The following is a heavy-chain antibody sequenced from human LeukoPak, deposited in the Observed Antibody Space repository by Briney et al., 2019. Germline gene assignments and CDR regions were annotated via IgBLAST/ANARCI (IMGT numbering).Heavy chain of an antibody. J-gene: IGHJ4*02. V-gene: IGHV3-66*01. CDR1: GFTFSGNH. D-gene: IGHD5-24*01. CDR3: VRDPRDGYGHFDY. CDR2: IYIEGYT. Sequence: PGRSLRLSCVVSGFTFSGNHISWVRQAPGKGPEWVSVIYIEGYTYYADSVKGRFTISRDNFKNTVYLQMNSLKPEDTAVYYCVRDPRDGYGHFDYWGQGTLVTVSA.